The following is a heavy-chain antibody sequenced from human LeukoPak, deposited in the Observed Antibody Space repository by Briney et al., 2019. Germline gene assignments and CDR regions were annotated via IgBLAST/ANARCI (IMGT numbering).Heavy chain of an antibody. CDR1: EFTFSSYT. D-gene: IGHD3-22*01. V-gene: IGHV3-23*01. Sequence: TGGSLRLSCAASEFTFSSYTMSWVRQAPGKGLEWVSAISGSGGSTYYADSVKGRFTISRDNSKNTLYLQMNSLRAEDTAVYYCAKLHITMIVVVNPLDYWGQGTLVTVSS. J-gene: IGHJ4*02. CDR3: AKLHITMIVVVNPLDY. CDR2: ISGSGGST.